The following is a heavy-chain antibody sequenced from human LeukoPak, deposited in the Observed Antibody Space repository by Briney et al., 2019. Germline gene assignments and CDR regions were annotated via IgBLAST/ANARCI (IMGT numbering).Heavy chain of an antibody. J-gene: IGHJ6*02. CDR1: GFTFSSYW. V-gene: IGHV3-7*01. CDR3: ARDRRGYCSGGSCYYYGMDV. CDR2: IKQDGSEK. D-gene: IGHD2-15*01. Sequence: GGSLRLSCAASGFTFSSYWMSWVRQAPGKGQEWVANIKQDGSEKYYVDSVKGRFTISRDNAKNSLYLQMNSLRAEDTAVYYCARDRRGYCSGGSCYYYGMDVWGQGTTVTVSS.